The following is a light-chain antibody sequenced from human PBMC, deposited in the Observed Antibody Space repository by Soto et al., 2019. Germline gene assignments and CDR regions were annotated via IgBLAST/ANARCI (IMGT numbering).Light chain of an antibody. CDR3: QQYNNWLT. CDR2: GAS. V-gene: IGKV3-15*01. Sequence: EIVMTQSPATLSVSPGERATLSCRASQSVSSNLAWYQQKPGQAPRLLIYGASTRATGIPARFSGSGSGTEFTLTISSLQSEDLAVYYCQQYNNWLTFGQGTRLEIK. J-gene: IGKJ5*01. CDR1: QSVSSN.